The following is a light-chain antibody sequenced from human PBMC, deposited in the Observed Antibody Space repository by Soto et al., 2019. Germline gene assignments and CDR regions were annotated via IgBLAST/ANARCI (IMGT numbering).Light chain of an antibody. CDR3: SSYTSSTTPYV. CDR1: SSDVGGYKC. CDR2: EVS. V-gene: IGLV2-14*01. Sequence: QSALTQPAPVSGSPGQSITISCSGTSSDVGGYKCVSWYQLHPGKAPKLMIYEVSNRPSGVSNRFSGSKSGNTASLTISGLQAEDEADYYCSSYTSSTTPYVFGTGTKLTVL. J-gene: IGLJ1*01.